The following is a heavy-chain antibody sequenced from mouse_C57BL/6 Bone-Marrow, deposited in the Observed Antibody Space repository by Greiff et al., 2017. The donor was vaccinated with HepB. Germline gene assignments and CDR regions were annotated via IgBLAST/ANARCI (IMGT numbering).Heavy chain of an antibody. J-gene: IGHJ2*01. CDR2: ISYDGSN. D-gene: IGHD1-1*01. CDR3: AREREHYYGSSPYYFDY. Sequence: EVKLVESGPGLVKPSQSLSLTCSVTGYSITSGYYWNWIRQFPGNKLEWMGYISYDGSNNYNPSLKNRISITRDTSKNQFFLKLNSVTTEDTATYYCAREREHYYGSSPYYFDYWGQGTTLTVSS. V-gene: IGHV3-6*01. CDR1: GYSITSGYY.